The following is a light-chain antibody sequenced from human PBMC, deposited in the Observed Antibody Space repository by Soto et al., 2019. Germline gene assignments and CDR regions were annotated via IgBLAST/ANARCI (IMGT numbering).Light chain of an antibody. V-gene: IGKV3-20*01. J-gene: IGKJ5*01. CDR2: GAS. Sequence: EMELTQSPGTLSLSPGERATLSCRASQSVSSSYLAWYQQKPGQAPRLLIYGASSRATGIPDRFSGSGSGTDFTLTISRLEPEDFAVYYCQQDGSSSITFGQGTRLEIK. CDR1: QSVSSSY. CDR3: QQDGSSSIT.